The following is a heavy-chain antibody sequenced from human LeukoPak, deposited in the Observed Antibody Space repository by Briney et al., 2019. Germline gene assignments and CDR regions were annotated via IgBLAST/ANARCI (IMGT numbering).Heavy chain of an antibody. Sequence: GGSLRLSCAASGFTFSIYAMNWVRQAPGKGLEGVSAITGGGGATSYADSVKGRFTISRDNSKNTLYLQMNSLRAEDTAVYYSVKPGLIAPRPPYYFEYWGQGTLVTVSS. CDR1: GFTFSIYA. V-gene: IGHV3-23*01. CDR2: ITGGGGAT. J-gene: IGHJ4*02. D-gene: IGHD6-6*01. CDR3: VKPGLIAPRPPYYFEY.